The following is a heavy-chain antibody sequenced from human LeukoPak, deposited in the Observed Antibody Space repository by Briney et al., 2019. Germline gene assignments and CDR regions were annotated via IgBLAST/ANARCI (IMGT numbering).Heavy chain of an antibody. J-gene: IGHJ4*02. V-gene: IGHV4-59*01. CDR3: ARDSVGATFDY. CDR1: GGPISSYY. CDR2: IYYSGST. Sequence: PSETLSFTCTVSGGPISSYYWSWIRQPPGKGLEWIGYIYYSGSTNYNPSLKSRVTISVDTSKNQFSLKLSSVTAADTAVYYCARDSVGATFDYWGQGALVTVSS. D-gene: IGHD1-26*01.